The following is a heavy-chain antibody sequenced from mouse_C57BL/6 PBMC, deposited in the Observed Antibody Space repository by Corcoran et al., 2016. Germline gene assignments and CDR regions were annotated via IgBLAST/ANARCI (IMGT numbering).Heavy chain of an antibody. CDR3: TRDYDYYGSSHWYFDV. CDR1: GYTFTDYE. V-gene: IGHV1-15*01. Sequence: QVQLQQSGAELVRHGASVTLSCQASGYTFTDYEMHWVKQTPVHGLEWIGAIDPETGGTAYNQKFKGKAILTADKSSSTAYMELRSLTSEDSAVYYCTRDYDYYGSSHWYFDVWGTGTTVTVSS. CDR2: IDPETGGT. D-gene: IGHD1-1*01. J-gene: IGHJ1*03.